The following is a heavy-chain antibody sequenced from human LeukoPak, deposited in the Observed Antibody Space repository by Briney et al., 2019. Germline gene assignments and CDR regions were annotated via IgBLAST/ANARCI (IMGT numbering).Heavy chain of an antibody. V-gene: IGHV4-59*01. D-gene: IGHD3-10*01. CDR1: GGSMSSFS. J-gene: IGHJ6*02. CDR3: ARTSRHFYCSGTNWTPWPAGMDV. Sequence: SETLSLTCTVSGGSMSSFSWTWIRQPPGRELEWIGSIYYSGSSTKYNPSSKSRVTISVDTCKGQFSLTLSSATDADTAVYYCARTSRHFYCSGTNWTPWPAGMDVWGQGTTVTVSS. CDR2: IYYSGSST.